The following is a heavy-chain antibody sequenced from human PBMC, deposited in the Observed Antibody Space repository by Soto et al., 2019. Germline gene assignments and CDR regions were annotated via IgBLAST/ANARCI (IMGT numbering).Heavy chain of an antibody. CDR3: ATRVGYYYGMDV. CDR1: GGSIGSGGYY. V-gene: IGHV4-31*03. Sequence: SETLSLTCTVSGGSIGSGGYYWSWIRQHPGKGLEWIGYIYYSGSTYYNPSLKSRVTISVDTSKNQFSLKLSSVTAADTAVYYCATRVGYYYGMDVWGQGTTVTVSS. D-gene: IGHD1-1*01. CDR2: IYYSGST. J-gene: IGHJ6*02.